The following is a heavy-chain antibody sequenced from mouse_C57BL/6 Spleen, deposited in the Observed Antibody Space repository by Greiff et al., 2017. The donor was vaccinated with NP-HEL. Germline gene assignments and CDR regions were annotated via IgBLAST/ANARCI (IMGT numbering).Heavy chain of an antibody. Sequence: QVQLQQSGPELVKPGASVKISCKASGYSFTSYYIHWVKQRPGQGLEWIGWIYPGSGNTKYNEKFKGKATLTADTSSSTAYMQLSSLTSEDSAVYYCARGDYGYDGFAYWGQGTLVTVSA. CDR2: IYPGSGNT. CDR1: GYSFTSYY. D-gene: IGHD2-2*01. CDR3: ARGDYGYDGFAY. V-gene: IGHV1-66*01. J-gene: IGHJ3*01.